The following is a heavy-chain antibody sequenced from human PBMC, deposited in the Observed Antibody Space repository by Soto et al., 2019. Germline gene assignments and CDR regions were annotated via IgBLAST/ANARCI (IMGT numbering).Heavy chain of an antibody. J-gene: IGHJ3*02. CDR3: TRVPTPVPAAIDI. D-gene: IGHD2-15*01. Sequence: LSLTCTVSGGSISSSSYYWGWIRQPPGKGLDWVGRIRNEANSYTAVYAASVTGRFTMSRDDSKNSLYLQMDSLKTEDTAVYYCTRVPTPVPAAIDIWGQGTMVTVSS. V-gene: IGHV3-72*01. CDR1: GGSISSSSYY. CDR2: IRNEANSYTA.